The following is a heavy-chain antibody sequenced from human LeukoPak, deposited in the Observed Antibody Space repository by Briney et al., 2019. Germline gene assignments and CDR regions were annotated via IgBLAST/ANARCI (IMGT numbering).Heavy chain of an antibody. V-gene: IGHV3-30*18. CDR2: ISYDGSNK. CDR1: GFTFSSYG. Sequence: GRSLRLSCAASGFTFSSYGMHWVRQAPGKGLEWVAVISYDGSNKYYAVSVKGRFTISRDNSKNTLYLQMNSLRAEDTAVYYCAKDLDYYDSSGRVTPVLDYWGQGTLVTVSS. J-gene: IGHJ4*02. D-gene: IGHD3-22*01. CDR3: AKDLDYYDSSGRVTPVLDY.